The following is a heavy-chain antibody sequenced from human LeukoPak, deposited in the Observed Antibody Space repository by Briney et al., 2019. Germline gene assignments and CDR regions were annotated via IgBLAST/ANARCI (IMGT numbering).Heavy chain of an antibody. CDR3: ARPALHHVGLYALDI. J-gene: IGHJ3*02. CDR1: GYSFTSYW. CDR2: IYPGDSDT. V-gene: IGHV5-51*01. D-gene: IGHD2-15*01. Sequence: GESLKISRKGSGYSFTSYWIGGVRQMPGKGLEWMGIIYPGDSDTRYSPSFQGQVTISADKSISTAYLQWSSLKASDTAMYYCARPALHHVGLYALDIWGQGTMVTVSS.